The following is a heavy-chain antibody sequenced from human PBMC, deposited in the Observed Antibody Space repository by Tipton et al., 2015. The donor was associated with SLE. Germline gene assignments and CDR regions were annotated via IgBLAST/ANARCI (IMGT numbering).Heavy chain of an antibody. CDR3: AREGCSSTSCYGYYYMDV. D-gene: IGHD2-2*01. V-gene: IGHV4-31*02. CDR1: GGSISSGGYY. CDR2: IYYSGST. J-gene: IGHJ6*03. Sequence: LRLSCTVSGGSISSGGYYWSWIRQHPGKGLEWIGYIYYSGSTYYNPSLKGRVTIPVDTSKNQFSLKLSSVTAADTAAYYCAREGCSSTSCYGYYYMDVWGKGTTVTVSS.